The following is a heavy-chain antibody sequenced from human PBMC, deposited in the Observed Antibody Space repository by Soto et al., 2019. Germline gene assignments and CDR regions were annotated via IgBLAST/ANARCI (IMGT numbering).Heavy chain of an antibody. D-gene: IGHD2-8*02. CDR1: GSTFSGDG. CDR2: ISYDGVRK. Sequence: QEQLVESGGRVVQPGRSLRLSCADSGSTFSGDGMHWVRQAPGKGLEWVAEISYDGVRKYYADSVKGRFTISRDNSKNTLYLQMNNLRTEDTALYYCAKGGGTGYDYYHYMDVWDKGTTVTVSS. CDR3: AKGGGTGYDYYHYMDV. J-gene: IGHJ6*03. V-gene: IGHV3-30*18.